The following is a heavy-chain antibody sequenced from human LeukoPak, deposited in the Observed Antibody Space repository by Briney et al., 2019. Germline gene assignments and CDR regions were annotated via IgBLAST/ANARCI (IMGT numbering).Heavy chain of an antibody. J-gene: IGHJ4*02. D-gene: IGHD6-13*01. Sequence: KPSETLSLTCTVSGGSISSSGYYWSWIRQPAGKGLEWIGRIYTSGSTNYNPSLKSRVTMSVDTSKNQFSLKLSSVTAADTAVYYCARTSSSWYGVDYWGQGTLVTVSS. CDR2: IYTSGST. V-gene: IGHV4-61*02. CDR1: GGSISSSGYY. CDR3: ARTSSSWYGVDY.